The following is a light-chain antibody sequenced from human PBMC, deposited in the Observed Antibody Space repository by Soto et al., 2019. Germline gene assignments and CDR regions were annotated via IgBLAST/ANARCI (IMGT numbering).Light chain of an antibody. CDR2: AAS. V-gene: IGKV1-39*01. CDR3: QQRSDWPPFT. Sequence: DIQMTQSPSSLSASVGDRVTITCRASQSISTYLHWYQQKEGKAPELLVYAASNLQSGFPSRFSGSGSGTDFTLTVNSLQAEDFATYYCQQRSDWPPFTFGPGTKVDIK. CDR1: QSISTY. J-gene: IGKJ3*01.